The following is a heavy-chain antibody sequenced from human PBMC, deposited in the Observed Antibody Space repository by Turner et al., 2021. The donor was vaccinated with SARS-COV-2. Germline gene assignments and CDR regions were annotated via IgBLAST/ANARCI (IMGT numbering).Heavy chain of an antibody. Sequence: QVQLVESGGGVVQPGRSLRLSCAASGFTFSSYGMHWVRQAPGKGLEWVAVISYDGSNKYYADSVKGRFTISRDNSKNTLYLQMNSLRAEDTAVYYCARDCSTTTCEAWGQGTLVTVSS. CDR3: ARDCSTTTCEA. J-gene: IGHJ5*02. V-gene: IGHV3-30*03. CDR1: GFTFSSYG. D-gene: IGHD2-2*01. CDR2: ISYDGSNK.